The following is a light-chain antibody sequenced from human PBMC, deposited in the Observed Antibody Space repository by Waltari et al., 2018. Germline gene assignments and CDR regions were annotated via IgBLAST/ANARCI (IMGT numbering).Light chain of an antibody. CDR2: GAS. J-gene: IGKJ4*01. Sequence: EIVMTQSPATLSVSPGEGATLSCRASQSVSSNLAWYQQKPGQAPRLLIYGASTRATGIPARVSGSVSGTDFPLTISSLQSEDFAVYYCQQYNNWPLTFGGGTKVEIK. V-gene: IGKV3-15*01. CDR3: QQYNNWPLT. CDR1: QSVSSN.